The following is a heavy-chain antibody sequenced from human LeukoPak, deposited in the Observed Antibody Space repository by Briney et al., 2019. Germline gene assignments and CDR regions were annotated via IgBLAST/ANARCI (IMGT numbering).Heavy chain of an antibody. V-gene: IGHV1-18*01. CDR2: ISAYNGNT. J-gene: IGHJ3*02. Sequence: GASVKVSCKASGYTFTSYGISWVRQAPGQGLEWMGWISAYNGNTNYAQKLQGRVTMTTDTSTSTAYMELRSLRSDDTAVYYCAREMGYCSSTSCYPDAFDIWGQGTMVTVSS. CDR3: AREMGYCSSTSCYPDAFDI. D-gene: IGHD2-2*01. CDR1: GYTFTSYG.